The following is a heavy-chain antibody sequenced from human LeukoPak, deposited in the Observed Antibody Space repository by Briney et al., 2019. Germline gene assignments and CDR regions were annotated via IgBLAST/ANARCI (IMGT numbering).Heavy chain of an antibody. CDR1: GYTFTSYG. CDR3: ARDRGEGQLLSVGYAFDI. V-gene: IGHV1-69*13. Sequence: GASVKVSCKASGYTFTSYGISWVRQAPGQGLEWMGGIIPIFSTANYAQKFQGRVTITADESTSTAYMELSSLRSEDTAVYYCARDRGEGQLLSVGYAFDIWGQGTMVTVSS. D-gene: IGHD2-2*01. CDR2: IIPIFSTA. J-gene: IGHJ3*02.